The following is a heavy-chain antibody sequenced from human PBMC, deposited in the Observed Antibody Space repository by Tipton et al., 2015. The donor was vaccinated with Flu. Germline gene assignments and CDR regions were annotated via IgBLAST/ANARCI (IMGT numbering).Heavy chain of an antibody. V-gene: IGHV4-38-2*01. J-gene: IGHJ5*01. CDR2: IHRGGNT. CDR1: GDSIDGRHY. D-gene: IGHD4-11*01. CDR3: ARRDHSNYVSEPKNWFDS. Sequence: TLSLTCSVSGDSIDGRHYWGWIRQPPGKGLEWIGNIHRGGNTYYNASLKSRVTMSVDGSRNQFSLKLSSVTAADTAVYYCARRDHSNYVSEPKNWFDSWGQGALVIVSS.